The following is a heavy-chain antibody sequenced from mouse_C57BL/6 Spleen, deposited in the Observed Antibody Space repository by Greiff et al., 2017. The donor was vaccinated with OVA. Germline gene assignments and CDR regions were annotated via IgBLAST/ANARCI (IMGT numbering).Heavy chain of an antibody. CDR3: AYYGNSVYYAMDY. CDR2: IHPNSGST. J-gene: IGHJ4*01. V-gene: IGHV1-64*01. D-gene: IGHD2-1*01. CDR1: GYTFTSYW. Sequence: QVQLQQSGAELVKPGASVKLSCKASGYTFTSYWMHWVKQRPGQGLEWIGMIHPNSGSTNYNEKFKSKATLTVDKSSSTAYMQLSSLTSEDSAVYYCAYYGNSVYYAMDYWGQGTSVTVSS.